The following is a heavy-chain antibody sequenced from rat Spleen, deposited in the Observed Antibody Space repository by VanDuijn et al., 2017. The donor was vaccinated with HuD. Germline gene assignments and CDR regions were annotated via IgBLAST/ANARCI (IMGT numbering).Heavy chain of an antibody. CDR1: GYSITSSY. D-gene: IGHD5-1*01. CDR3: ARLELGWYFDF. J-gene: IGHJ1*01. CDR2: ISYSGST. V-gene: IGHV3-1*01. Sequence: EVHLQESGPGLVKPSQSLSLTCSVTGYSITSSYRWNWIRRFPGNKMEWMGYISYSGSTSYNPSLKSRISITRDTSKNQFFLQLNSVTTEDTATYYCARLELGWYFDFWGPGTMVTVSS.